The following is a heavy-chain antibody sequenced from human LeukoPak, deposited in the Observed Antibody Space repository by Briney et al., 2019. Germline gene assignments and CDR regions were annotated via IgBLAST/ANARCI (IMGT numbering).Heavy chain of an antibody. CDR1: GFTFSDYA. CDR3: GKGSGLTFGYFDL. J-gene: IGHJ2*01. V-gene: IGHV3-23*01. D-gene: IGHD3-10*01. Sequence: PGGSLRLSCAASGFTFSDYAMGWVRQAPGKGLEWVSAVTGSGSSTDYADSVKGRFTISRDNSKDTLYLQMNSLRAEDTAVYYCGKGSGLTFGYFDLWGRGTLVTVSS. CDR2: VTGSGSST.